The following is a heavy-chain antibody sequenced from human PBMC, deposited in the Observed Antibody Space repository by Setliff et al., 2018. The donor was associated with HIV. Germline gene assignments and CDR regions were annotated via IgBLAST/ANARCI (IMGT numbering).Heavy chain of an antibody. D-gene: IGHD6-6*01. V-gene: IGHV4-61*01. CDR1: GGSVSTSNYY. J-gene: IGHJ3*02. Sequence: SETLSLTCTVSGGSVSTSNYYWGWVRQPPGKGLEWIGYIYTTGSTNYNPSLTSRVTISVDTSKNKFSLKMRSVTAADTAVYYCARVPPEYSSSSQAFDIWGQGTKVTVSS. CDR3: ARVPPEYSSSSQAFDI. CDR2: IYTTGST.